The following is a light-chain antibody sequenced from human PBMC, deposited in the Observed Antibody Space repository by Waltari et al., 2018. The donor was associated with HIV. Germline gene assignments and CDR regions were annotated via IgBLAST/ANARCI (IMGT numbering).Light chain of an antibody. CDR3: VPYDSRLDERL. CDR1: TSHIETAS. Sequence: QPVLTPPPSVSGTPAQTVTISCSGSTSHIETASLYGYQQLPGTAPTLLIYRNYKRPSGVSGRCSCSKSGASASLVISGLRSEDASHYYCVPYDSRLDERLFGGGTKLTVL. V-gene: IGLV1-47*01. J-gene: IGLJ3*02. CDR2: RNY.